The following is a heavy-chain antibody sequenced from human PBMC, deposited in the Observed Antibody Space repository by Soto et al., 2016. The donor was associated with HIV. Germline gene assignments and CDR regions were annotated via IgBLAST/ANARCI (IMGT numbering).Heavy chain of an antibody. Sequence: VQLQESGPRLVKPSETLSLTCTVSGGSINSHHWNWTRQPPGKGLEWIGCIYYSGKTYYNPSLKSRVTISIDTSKNQFSLNLSSVTDADTAIYYCARTNAFDIWGQGTMVTVSS. CDR2: IYYSGKT. V-gene: IGHV4-59*11. CDR3: ARTNAFDI. J-gene: IGHJ3*02. CDR1: GGSINSHH.